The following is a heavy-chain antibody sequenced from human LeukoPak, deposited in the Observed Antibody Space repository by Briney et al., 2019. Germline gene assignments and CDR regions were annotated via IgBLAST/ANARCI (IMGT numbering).Heavy chain of an antibody. CDR1: GGSISSYY. CDR3: GREDGSSSVGGFDY. CDR2: IFYSGST. Sequence: SETLSLTCTVSGGSISSYYWSWIRQPPGKGLEWIGHIFYSGSTNYNPSLKSRVTISVDTSKNQFSLKLSSVTAADTAVYYCGREDGSSSVGGFDYWGQGTLVTVSS. V-gene: IGHV4-59*01. D-gene: IGHD6-6*01. J-gene: IGHJ4*02.